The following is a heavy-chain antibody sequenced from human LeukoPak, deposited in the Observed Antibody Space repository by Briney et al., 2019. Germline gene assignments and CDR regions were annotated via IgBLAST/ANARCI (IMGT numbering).Heavy chain of an antibody. CDR3: ARVLAAMFDY. V-gene: IGHV4-34*01. D-gene: IGHD6-13*01. Sequence: GSLRLSCAASGFTFSSYAMNWVRQAPGKGLEWIGEINHSGSTNYNPSLKSRVTISVDTSKNQFSLKLSSVTAADTAVYYCARVLAAMFDYWGQGTLVTVSS. CDR2: INHSGST. CDR1: GFTFSSYA. J-gene: IGHJ4*02.